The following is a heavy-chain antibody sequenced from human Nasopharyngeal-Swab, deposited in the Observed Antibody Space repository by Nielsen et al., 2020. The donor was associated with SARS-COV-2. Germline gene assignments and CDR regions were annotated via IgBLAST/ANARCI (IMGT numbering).Heavy chain of an antibody. CDR3: ARDQGIAVPIGWFDP. CDR2: IYRSGRT. V-gene: IGHV4-38-2*02. D-gene: IGHD6-19*01. Sequence: RQAPGKGLEWIGSIYRSGRTNYNPSLKSRVSISVDTSKNQVSLKLNSVTAADSAVYYCARDQGIAVPIGWFDPWGQGTLVTVSS. J-gene: IGHJ5*02.